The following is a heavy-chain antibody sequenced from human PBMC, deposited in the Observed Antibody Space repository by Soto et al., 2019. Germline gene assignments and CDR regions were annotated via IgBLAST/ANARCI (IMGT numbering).Heavy chain of an antibody. Sequence: VGSLRLSCAAPGFSFRSYFMNWVRQAPGGGLEWVSSISPSSSFLSYADSVKGRFTISRDNVKNSVNLQMNSLRAEDTAVYYCARVGTDYGSGSPYYSDYWGQGTLVTVSS. CDR1: GFSFRSYF. V-gene: IGHV3-21*06. CDR2: ISPSSSFL. J-gene: IGHJ4*02. CDR3: ARVGTDYGSGSPYYSDY. D-gene: IGHD3-10*01.